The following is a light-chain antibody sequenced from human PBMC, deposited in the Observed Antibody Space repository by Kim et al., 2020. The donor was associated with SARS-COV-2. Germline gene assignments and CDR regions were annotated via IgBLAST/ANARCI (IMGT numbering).Light chain of an antibody. CDR3: SSYTTTSTLV. Sequence: QSITISCTGTSSDIGAYNYVSWYQQHPGKAPKLMIYDVSDRSSGVSTRFSGSKSGNTASLTISGLQAEDEADYYCSSYTTTSTLVFGTGTKVTVL. CDR2: DVS. V-gene: IGLV2-14*03. J-gene: IGLJ1*01. CDR1: SSDIGAYNY.